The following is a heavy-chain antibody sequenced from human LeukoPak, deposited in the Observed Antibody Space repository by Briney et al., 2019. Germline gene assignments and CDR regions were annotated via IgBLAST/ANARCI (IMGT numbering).Heavy chain of an antibody. CDR1: GFPFSNYG. CDR2: IWYDGSNK. Sequence: GGSLRLSCAASGFPFSNYGMHWVRQAPGKGLEWLAVIWYDGSNKYYADSVKGRFTISRDNSKNTLSLQMNSLRVEDTAVYYCARDRGSSWTLDYWGQGALVSVSS. D-gene: IGHD6-13*01. J-gene: IGHJ4*02. V-gene: IGHV3-33*01. CDR3: ARDRGSSWTLDY.